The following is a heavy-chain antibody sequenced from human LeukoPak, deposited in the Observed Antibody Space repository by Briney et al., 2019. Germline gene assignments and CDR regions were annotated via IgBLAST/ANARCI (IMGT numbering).Heavy chain of an antibody. Sequence: PGGSLRLSCAASGFTFDDYAMHWVRQAPGKGLEWVSGISWNSGSIDYADSVKGRFTISRDNAKNSLYLQMNSLRAEDTALYYCAKDSPLPDWGQGTLVTVSS. CDR1: GFTFDDYA. CDR3: AKDSPLPD. J-gene: IGHJ4*02. CDR2: ISWNSGSI. V-gene: IGHV3-9*01.